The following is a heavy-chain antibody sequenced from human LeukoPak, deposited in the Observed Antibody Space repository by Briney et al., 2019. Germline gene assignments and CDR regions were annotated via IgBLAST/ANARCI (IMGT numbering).Heavy chain of an antibody. J-gene: IGHJ4*02. CDR2: FDPEDGET. Sequence: ASVKVSCKVSGYTLTELSMHWVRQAPGTGLEWMGGFDPEDGETIYAQKFQGRVTMTEDTSTDTAYMELSSLRSEDTAVYYCATGVDTAMGVFDYWGQGTLVTVSS. CDR1: GYTLTELS. D-gene: IGHD5-18*01. CDR3: ATGVDTAMGVFDY. V-gene: IGHV1-24*01.